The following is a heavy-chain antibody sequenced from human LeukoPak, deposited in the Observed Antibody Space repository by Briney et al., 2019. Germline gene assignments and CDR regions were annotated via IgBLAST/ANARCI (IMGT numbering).Heavy chain of an antibody. D-gene: IGHD3-10*01. Sequence: PGGSLRLSCAASGFTFSEFYMNWIRQAPGKGLEWVSYISPSGESIYHADSVKGRFTISRDNAKKSLYLQMNSLRAEDTAVYYCARGRGYYYGSGSQMGDYWGQGTLVTVSS. J-gene: IGHJ4*02. CDR1: GFTFSEFY. CDR3: ARGRGYYYGSGSQMGDY. V-gene: IGHV3-11*01. CDR2: ISPSGESI.